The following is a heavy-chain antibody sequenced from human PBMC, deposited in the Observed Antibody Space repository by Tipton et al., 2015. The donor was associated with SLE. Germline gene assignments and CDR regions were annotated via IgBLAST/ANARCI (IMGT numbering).Heavy chain of an antibody. D-gene: IGHD4-17*01. CDR1: GFTFSTYE. CDR2: ISSRGSTM. Sequence: GSLRLSCAASGFTFSTYEMSWVRQAPGKGLEWVSYISSRGSTMYYADSVKGRFTISRDNAKNSLYLQMNSLRAEDTAVYYCARDPFDYGDYEWYFDLWGRGTLVTVSS. J-gene: IGHJ2*01. V-gene: IGHV3-48*03. CDR3: ARDPFDYGDYEWYFDL.